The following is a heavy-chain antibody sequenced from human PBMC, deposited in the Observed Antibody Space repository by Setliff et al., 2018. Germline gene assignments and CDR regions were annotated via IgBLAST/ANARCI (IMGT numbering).Heavy chain of an antibody. Sequence: SETLSLTCTVSGASVSGNSYYWGWIRQPPGKGLEWIGSINYSGITYYSPSLKSRVIVSVDTSKNQFSLKPSSVTAADTAVYYCARDRVVVLAGRRGFYFDYWGQGTLVTVSS. J-gene: IGHJ4*02. CDR3: ARDRVVVLAGRRGFYFDY. D-gene: IGHD2-15*01. CDR1: GASVSGNSYY. CDR2: INYSGIT. V-gene: IGHV4-39*07.